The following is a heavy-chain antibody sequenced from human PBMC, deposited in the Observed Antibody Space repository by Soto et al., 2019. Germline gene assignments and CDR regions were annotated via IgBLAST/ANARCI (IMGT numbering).Heavy chain of an antibody. CDR1: GFTVSSNY. D-gene: IGHD4-17*01. Sequence: EVQLVESGGGLVQPGGSLRLSCAASGFTVSSNYMSWVRQAPGKGLEWVSVIYSGGSTYYAASVKGRFTISRDNSKNTLYLQMNSMRAEDTAVYYCARDSYGDYYYYYGMDVWGQGTTVTVSS. CDR3: ARDSYGDYYYYYGMDV. J-gene: IGHJ6*02. V-gene: IGHV3-66*01. CDR2: IYSGGST.